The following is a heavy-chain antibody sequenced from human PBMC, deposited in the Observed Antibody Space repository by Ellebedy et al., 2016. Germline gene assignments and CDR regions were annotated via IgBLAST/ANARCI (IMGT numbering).Heavy chain of an antibody. CDR2: IIPIFGTA. V-gene: IGHV1-69*05. CDR3: AADIVGGDLG. J-gene: IGHJ4*02. Sequence: ASVKVSCKASGGTFSSYAISWVRQAPGQGLEWMGGIIPIFGTANYAQKFQERVTIRRDMSTTTASMELSSLTFEDTAVYYCAADIVGGDLGWGQGTLVTVSS. D-gene: IGHD1-26*01. CDR1: GGTFSSYA.